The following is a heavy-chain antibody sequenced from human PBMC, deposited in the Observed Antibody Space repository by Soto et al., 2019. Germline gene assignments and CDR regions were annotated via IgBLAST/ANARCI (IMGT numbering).Heavy chain of an antibody. CDR3: ARGSGYYYYYGMDV. CDR2: IYYSGST. J-gene: IGHJ6*02. V-gene: IGHV4-39*01. CDR1: GGSISSSSYY. Sequence: SETLSLTCTVSGGSISSSSYYWGWIRQHPGKGLEWIGSIYYSGSTYYNPSLKSRVTISVDTSKNQFSLKLSSVTAADTAVYYCARGSGYYYYYGMDVWGQGTTVTVSS. D-gene: IGHD3-3*01.